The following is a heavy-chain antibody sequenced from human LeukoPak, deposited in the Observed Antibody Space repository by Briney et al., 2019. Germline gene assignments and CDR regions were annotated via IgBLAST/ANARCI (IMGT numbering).Heavy chain of an antibody. CDR3: ARDDGAYYDSSGYDH. CDR1: GFIFSRYT. J-gene: IGHJ4*02. V-gene: IGHV3-21*01. D-gene: IGHD3-22*01. CDR2: ISTSSNYK. Sequence: GESLRLSCVGSGFIFSRYTMNWVRQAPGKGLEWVSSISTSSNYKYYADSLKGRISISRDNARRTLYLEMDGLRVDDTAVYYCARDDGAYYDSSGYDHWGQGTPVTVSS.